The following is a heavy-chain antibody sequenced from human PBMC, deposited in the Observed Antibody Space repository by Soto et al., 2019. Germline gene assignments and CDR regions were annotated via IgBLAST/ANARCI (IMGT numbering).Heavy chain of an antibody. CDR2: INPSGGST. CDR3: ARAYSGSRGLDY. CDR1: GYTFTSYY. Sequence: QVQLVQSGAEVKKPGASVKVSCKASGYTFTSYYMHWVRQAPGQGLEWMGIINPSGGSTSYAQKCQGRVTMTRDTSTSTVYMELSSLRSEDTAGYYCARAYSGSRGLDYWGQGTLVTVSS. D-gene: IGHD5-12*01. V-gene: IGHV1-46*01. J-gene: IGHJ4*02.